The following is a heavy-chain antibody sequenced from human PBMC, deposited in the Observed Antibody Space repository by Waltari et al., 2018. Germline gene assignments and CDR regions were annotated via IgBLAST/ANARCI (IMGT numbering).Heavy chain of an antibody. CDR3: ATRHGSEWPTLDS. D-gene: IGHD3-3*01. V-gene: IGHV3-53*01. CDR2: IYSGGRT. Sequence: DVQVVESGGGLIQPGGSLRLSCTASGFTVYNNYMSWVRQTPGKGLEWGSVIYSGGRTEFAASVEGRFTISRDKSKNTLYLQMNSLRADDTAVYYCATRHGSEWPTLDSWGQGTLVTVSS. CDR1: GFTVYNNY. J-gene: IGHJ4*02.